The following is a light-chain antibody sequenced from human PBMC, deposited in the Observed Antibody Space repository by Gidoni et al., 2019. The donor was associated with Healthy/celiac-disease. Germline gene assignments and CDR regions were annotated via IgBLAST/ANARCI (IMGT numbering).Light chain of an antibody. CDR1: QSISSY. Sequence: DIQMTQSPSSLSASVGDRVTITCRASQSISSYLNWYQQKPGKDPNLLSYAASSLQSGVPSRFSGSGSGTDFTLTISSLQPEDFATYYCQQSYSTPWTFGQGTKVEIK. CDR3: QQSYSTPWT. V-gene: IGKV1-39*01. J-gene: IGKJ1*01. CDR2: AAS.